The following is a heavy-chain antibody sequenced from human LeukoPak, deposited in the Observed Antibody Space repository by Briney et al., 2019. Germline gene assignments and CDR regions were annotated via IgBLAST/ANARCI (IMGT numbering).Heavy chain of an antibody. Sequence: SETLSLTCTVSGGSISFSTYYWGWIRQPPGKGLDWIGSIYYSGNTYYNPSLKSRVTILVDTSKNQFSLKLSSVTAADTAVYYCARRGAAAGTDDYWGQGTLVTVSS. CDR2: IYYSGNT. CDR1: GGSISFSTYY. V-gene: IGHV4-39*07. D-gene: IGHD6-13*01. J-gene: IGHJ4*02. CDR3: ARRGAAAGTDDY.